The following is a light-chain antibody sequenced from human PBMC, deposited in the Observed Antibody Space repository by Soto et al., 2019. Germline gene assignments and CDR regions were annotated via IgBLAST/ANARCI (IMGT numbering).Light chain of an antibody. V-gene: IGKV3-11*01. Sequence: EIVLTQSPATLSLSPGERATLSCRASQSVSKYLAWYQQRPGQAPRLLIFDVSYRATGTPARFSGSGSGTDFTLTISSLEPEDFAVSYCQQRTNWQLTFGGGTRVEIK. CDR1: QSVSKY. J-gene: IGKJ4*01. CDR3: QQRTNWQLT. CDR2: DVS.